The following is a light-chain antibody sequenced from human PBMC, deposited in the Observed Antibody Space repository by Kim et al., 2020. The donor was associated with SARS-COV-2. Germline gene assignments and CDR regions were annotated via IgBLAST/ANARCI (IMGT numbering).Light chain of an antibody. J-gene: IGKJ1*01. Sequence: QPAPIACRSSESLGFTDGNTYLTWFHQRPGQSPRRLIFKVSNRDSDAPDRFSGSGSGADFTLEISRVEAEDVGFYYCMHGTPSWTFGQGTKVDIK. CDR1: ESLGFTDGNTY. CDR3: MHGTPSWT. V-gene: IGKV2-30*01. CDR2: KVS.